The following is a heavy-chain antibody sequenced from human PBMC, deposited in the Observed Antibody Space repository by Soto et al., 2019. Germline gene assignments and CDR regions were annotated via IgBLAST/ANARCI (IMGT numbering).Heavy chain of an antibody. J-gene: IGHJ4*02. D-gene: IGHD3-22*01. Sequence: GGSLRLSCAASGFTFSSDSMNWVRQAPGKGLEWVSSISSSSSYIYYADSVKGRFTISRDNAKNSLYLQMNSLRAEDTAVYYCARSVYYYYDSSGYYPQDYWGQGTLVTVSS. CDR1: GFTFSSDS. CDR3: ARSVYYYYDSSGYYPQDY. V-gene: IGHV3-21*01. CDR2: ISSSSSYI.